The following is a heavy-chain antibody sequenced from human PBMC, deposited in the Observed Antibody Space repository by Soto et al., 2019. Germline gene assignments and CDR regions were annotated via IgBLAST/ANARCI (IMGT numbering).Heavy chain of an antibody. Sequence: QVQLVQSGAEVKKPGASVKVSCKASGDTFTNFDLNWARQATGQGLEWMGWMRANSGDTGHAQKFQGRVSMTRSTSISTAYMELSSLRAEDTAVYYCARYIYGQGFKAWGQGTLVIVSS. J-gene: IGHJ5*02. V-gene: IGHV1-8*01. CDR1: GDTFTNFD. D-gene: IGHD5-18*01. CDR3: ARYIYGQGFKA. CDR2: MRANSGDT.